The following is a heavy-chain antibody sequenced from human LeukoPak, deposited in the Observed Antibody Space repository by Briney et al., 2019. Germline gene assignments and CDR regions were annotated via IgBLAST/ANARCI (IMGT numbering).Heavy chain of an antibody. CDR3: VRDRELTY. J-gene: IGHJ4*02. CDR1: GGSISIYY. D-gene: IGHD3-10*01. V-gene: IGHV4-59*01. Sequence: TSETLSLTCTVSGGSISIYYWNWIRQPPGKGLEWIGYIYNSGSSTIYNPSLKGRVTISVDTSKNQFSLRLSSVTAADTAVYFCVRDRELTYWGQGTLVTVSS. CDR2: IYNSGSST.